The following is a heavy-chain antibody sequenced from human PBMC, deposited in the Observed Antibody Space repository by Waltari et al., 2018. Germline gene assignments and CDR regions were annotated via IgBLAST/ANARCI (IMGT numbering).Heavy chain of an antibody. J-gene: IGHJ6*02. D-gene: IGHD2-2*02. V-gene: IGHV4-39*01. CDR3: AYNYCSSTSCYNYYGMDV. CDR2: IYYSGST. CDR1: GGSISSSGYY. Sequence: QLQLQESGPGLVKPSETLSLTCTVSGGSISSSGYYWGWIRQPPGKGLEWIGSIYYSGSTYYNPSLKSRVTISVDTSKNQFSLKLGSVTAADTAVYFCAYNYCSSTSCYNYYGMDVWGQGTTVTVSS.